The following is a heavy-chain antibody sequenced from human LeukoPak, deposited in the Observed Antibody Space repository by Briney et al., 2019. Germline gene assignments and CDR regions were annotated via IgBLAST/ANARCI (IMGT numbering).Heavy chain of an antibody. D-gene: IGHD1-26*01. Sequence: GGSLRLSCAASGFTFSNAWMSWVRQAPGKGLEWVSYISSSGGTIYYADSVKGRFTISRDNAKNSLYLQMNSLRAEDTAVYYCARDFGSNDAFDIWGQGTMVTVSS. CDR1: GFTFSNAW. J-gene: IGHJ3*02. CDR3: ARDFGSNDAFDI. V-gene: IGHV3-11*04. CDR2: ISSSGGTI.